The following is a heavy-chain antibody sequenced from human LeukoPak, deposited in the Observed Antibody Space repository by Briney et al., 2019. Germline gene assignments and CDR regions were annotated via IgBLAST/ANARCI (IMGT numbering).Heavy chain of an antibody. D-gene: IGHD3-22*01. CDR2: IYYSGST. V-gene: IGHV4-30-4*01. CDR1: GGSISSGDYY. CDR3: ARTYYYDSSGYPVPFDY. Sequence: PSETLSLTCTVSGGSISSGDYYWSWIRQPPGKGLEWIGYIYYSGSTYYNPSLKSRVTIPVDTSKNQFSLKLSSVTAADTAVYYCARTYYYDSSGYPVPFDYWGQGTLVTVSS. J-gene: IGHJ4*02.